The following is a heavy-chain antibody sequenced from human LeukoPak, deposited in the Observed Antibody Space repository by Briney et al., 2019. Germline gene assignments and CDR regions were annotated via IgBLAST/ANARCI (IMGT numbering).Heavy chain of an antibody. CDR2: INPNSGGT. J-gene: IGHJ4*02. CDR3: ARVDLVGATPPDY. V-gene: IGHV1-2*06. D-gene: IGHD1-26*01. Sequence: GASVKVSCKASGYTFTCYYMHWVRQAPGQGLEWMGRINPNSGGTNYAQKFHGRVTMTRDTSISTAYMELSRLRSEDTAVYYCARVDLVGATPPDYWGQGTLVTVSS. CDR1: GYTFTCYY.